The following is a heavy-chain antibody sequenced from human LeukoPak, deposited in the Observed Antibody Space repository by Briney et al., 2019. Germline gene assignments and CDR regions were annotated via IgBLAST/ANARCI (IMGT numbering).Heavy chain of an antibody. V-gene: IGHV3-23*01. D-gene: IGHD2-21*02. J-gene: IGHJ5*02. CDR3: AKGSEGDSGWFYP. Sequence: GALRPPCPAPGFTFSSYAMGWVRQAPGKGLEWVSAISGSGGSTYYADSVKGRFTISRGNSKNTLYLQMNSLRAEDTAVYYCAKGSEGDSGWFYPWGQGTLVTVSS. CDR1: GFTFSSYA. CDR2: ISGSGGST.